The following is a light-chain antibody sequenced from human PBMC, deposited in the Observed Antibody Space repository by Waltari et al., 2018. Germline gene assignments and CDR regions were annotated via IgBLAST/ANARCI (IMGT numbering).Light chain of an antibody. CDR3: QQHGTLPAT. CDR2: RAS. V-gene: IGKV3-20*01. CDR1: QGAGRSS. J-gene: IGKJ1*01. Sequence: DIVLTQSPGTASLSPGERVTLYCRASQGAGRSSLAWYQQKPGHAPRLVLYRASRMATGIPDRFRGSGSGTDFSLTISRLEPEDFAVYYCQQHGTLPATFGQGTKVEIK.